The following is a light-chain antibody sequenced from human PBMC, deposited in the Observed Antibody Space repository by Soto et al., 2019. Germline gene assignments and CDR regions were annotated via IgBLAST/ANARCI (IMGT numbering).Light chain of an antibody. J-gene: IGKJ4*01. CDR3: QQRSTWPPLT. CDR2: DTS. V-gene: IGKV3-11*01. CDR1: QDVGHY. Sequence: EIVLTQSPATLSASPGESAALSCRASQDVGHYVAWYRQIPGQAPRFLIYDTSNRAAGIPDRFRGSGSGTDFTLTISSLVPEDFAIYYCQQRSTWPPLTFGGGTKVEIK.